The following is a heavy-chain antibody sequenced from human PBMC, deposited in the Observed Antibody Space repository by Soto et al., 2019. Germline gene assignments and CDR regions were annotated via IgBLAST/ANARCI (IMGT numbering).Heavy chain of an antibody. CDR2: ISAYKGNT. J-gene: IGHJ4*02. D-gene: IGHD2-15*01. Sequence: QVHLVQSGAEVKKPGASVKVSCKASGYTFTSYGLSWVRQAPGQGLEWMGWISAYKGNTNYAQKLQGRVTMTTAESTRPADLELTSLRSDDTAVHYCARTLGYCIGGSCYPNYFDYWGQGTLLTVSS. CDR3: ARTLGYCIGGSCYPNYFDY. V-gene: IGHV1-18*01. CDR1: GYTFTSYG.